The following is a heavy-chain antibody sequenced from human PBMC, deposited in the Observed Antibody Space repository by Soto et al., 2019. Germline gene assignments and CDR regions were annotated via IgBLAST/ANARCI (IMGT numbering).Heavy chain of an antibody. CDR3: ARHLDDILTGNMLGFDY. CDR1: GGSISSYY. CDR2: IYYSGST. J-gene: IGHJ4*02. D-gene: IGHD3-9*01. V-gene: IGHV4-59*08. Sequence: PSETLSLTCTVSGGSISSYYWSWIRQPPGKGLEWIGYIYYSGSTNYNPSLKSRVTISVDTSKNQFSLKLSSVTAADTAVYYCARHLDDILTGNMLGFDYWGQGTLVTVS.